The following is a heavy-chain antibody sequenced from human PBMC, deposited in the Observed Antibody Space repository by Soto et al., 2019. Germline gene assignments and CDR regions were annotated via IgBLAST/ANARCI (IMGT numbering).Heavy chain of an antibody. CDR1: GLTVSNSY. CDR3: AREPTVTTPSYLDS. V-gene: IGHV3-66*01. CDR2: LYSGGSA. J-gene: IGHJ4*02. Sequence: GSLRLFCTASGLTVSNSYMTWVRQAPGRGLEWVSILYSGGSAYYAASVRGRFTISRDGVKNTVYLQLTSLRADDAAVYYCAREPTVTTPSYLDSWGQGTLVTVSS. D-gene: IGHD4-17*01.